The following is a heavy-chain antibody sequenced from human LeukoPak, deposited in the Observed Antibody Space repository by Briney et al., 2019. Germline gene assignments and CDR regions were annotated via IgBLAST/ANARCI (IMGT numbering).Heavy chain of an antibody. J-gene: IGHJ4*02. CDR2: ISGSGSST. V-gene: IGHV3-23*01. CDR1: GFTFSSYA. D-gene: IGHD2-2*01. Sequence: GGSLRLSXAASGFTFSSYAMSWVRQAPGKGLEWVSAISGSGSSTYYADSVKGRFTISRDNSKNTLYLQMNSLRAEDTAVYYCAKDREYQLLSVNWGQGTLVTVSS. CDR3: AKDREYQLLSVN.